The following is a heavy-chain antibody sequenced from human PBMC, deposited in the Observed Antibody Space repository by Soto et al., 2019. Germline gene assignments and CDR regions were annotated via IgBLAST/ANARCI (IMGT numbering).Heavy chain of an antibody. D-gene: IGHD3-10*01. CDR3: ARCGPFYGSGSYYKRGGHWFDP. CDR2: ISAYNGNT. J-gene: IGHJ5*02. CDR1: GCTFTSYG. Sequence: ASVKVSCKASGCTFTSYGISWVRQAPGQGLEWMGWISAYNGNTNYAQKLQGRVTMTTDTSTSTAYMELRSLRSDDTAVYYCARCGPFYGSGSYYKRGGHWFDPWGQGTLVTVSS. V-gene: IGHV1-18*04.